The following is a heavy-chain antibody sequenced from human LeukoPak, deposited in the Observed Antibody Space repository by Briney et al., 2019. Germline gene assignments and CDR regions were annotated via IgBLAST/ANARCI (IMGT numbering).Heavy chain of an antibody. CDR1: GGSISSYY. CDR3: ARANYDGSDY. D-gene: IGHD3-22*01. V-gene: IGHV4-4*07. CDR2: IYTSGTT. Sequence: PSETLSLTCTVSGGSISSYYWSWIRQPAGKGLEWIGRIYTSGTTDYNPSLKSRVTMSVDTSKNQFSLKMRSVTAADTAVYYCARANYDGSDYWGQGTLVTVSS. J-gene: IGHJ4*02.